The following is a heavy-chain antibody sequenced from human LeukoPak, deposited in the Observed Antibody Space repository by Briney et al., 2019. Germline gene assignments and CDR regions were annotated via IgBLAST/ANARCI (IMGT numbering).Heavy chain of an antibody. J-gene: IGHJ4*02. CDR3: AKGYSSSSGYYFDY. CDR1: GFTFSSYG. Sequence: GRSLRLSCAASGFTFSSYGMHWVRQAPGKGLEWVAVIWYDGSNKYYADSVKGRFTISRDNSKNTLYLQMNSLRAEDTAVYYCAKGYSSSSGYYFDYWGQGTLVTVSS. V-gene: IGHV3-33*06. CDR2: IWYDGSNK. D-gene: IGHD6-6*01.